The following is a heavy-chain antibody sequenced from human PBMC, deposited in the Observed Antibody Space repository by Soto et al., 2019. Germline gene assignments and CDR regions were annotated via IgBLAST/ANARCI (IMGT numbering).Heavy chain of an antibody. Sequence: SETLSLTCTVSGDSLTSHSYYWTWVRQPPGKGLEWIGNIYYTGNANYNPSLTGRVTLSVDTSRNQFSLRLTSVTTADTAVYYCVTDWAGTKTLYGLDVWGQGTTVTVSS. CDR2: IYYTGNA. J-gene: IGHJ6*02. CDR3: VTDWAGTKTLYGLDV. D-gene: IGHD6-19*01. V-gene: IGHV4-61*01. CDR1: GDSLTSHSYY.